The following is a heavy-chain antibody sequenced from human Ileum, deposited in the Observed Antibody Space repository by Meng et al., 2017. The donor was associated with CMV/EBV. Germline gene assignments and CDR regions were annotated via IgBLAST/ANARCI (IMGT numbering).Heavy chain of an antibody. Sequence: GGSLRLSCAASGFTFSSYAMSWLRQAPGKGLEWVARISSGGDTAICGDSVKGRFTISRDNSKNTVYLQMDSLSVEDTAIYYCAKGFGSSRRFDYWGQGTLVTVSS. CDR3: AKGFGSSRRFDY. J-gene: IGHJ4*02. CDR2: ISSGGDTA. CDR1: GFTFSSYA. V-gene: IGHV3-23*01. D-gene: IGHD1-26*01.